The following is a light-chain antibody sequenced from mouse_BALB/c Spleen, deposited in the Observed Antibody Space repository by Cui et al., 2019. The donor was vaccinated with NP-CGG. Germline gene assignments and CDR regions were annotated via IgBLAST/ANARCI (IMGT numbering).Light chain of an antibody. CDR3: ALWYSNHWV. CDR1: IGAVTTNNY. V-gene: IGLV1*01. J-gene: IGLJ1*01. CDR2: GTN. Sequence: QAVVTQESALTISPGETVTLTCRSSIGAVTTNNYANWVQEKPDHLFTGLIGGTNNRAPGVPARFSGSLIGDKAALTITGAQTEDEAIYFCALWYSNHWVFGGGTKLTVL.